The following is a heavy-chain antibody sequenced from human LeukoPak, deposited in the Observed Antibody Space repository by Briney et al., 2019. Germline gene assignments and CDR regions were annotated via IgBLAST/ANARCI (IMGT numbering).Heavy chain of an antibody. D-gene: IGHD3-3*01. Sequence: GGSLRLSCAASGFTFSNDVMSWVRQAPGKGPEWVSSIDGGSGGTDYAGSVRGRFTISRDNFKNTSYLQMNSLRADDTAVYYCARPIGGTKDYWGQGAQVTVSS. J-gene: IGHJ4*02. V-gene: IGHV3-23*01. CDR2: IDGGSGGT. CDR3: ARPIGGTKDY. CDR1: GFTFSNDV.